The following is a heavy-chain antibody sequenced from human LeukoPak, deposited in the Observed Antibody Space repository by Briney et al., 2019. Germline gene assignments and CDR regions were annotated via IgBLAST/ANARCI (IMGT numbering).Heavy chain of an antibody. CDR1: GGSISSSPYY. D-gene: IGHD3-10*01. Sequence: SETLSLTCTVSGGSISSSPYYWGWIRQPPGKGLEWIGSIYYSGTTHYNPSLESRVTISVDTSKNQFSLKLSSVTAADTAVYYCARVNAPYGSGSYYSSDNWFDPWGQGTLVTVSS. V-gene: IGHV4-39*07. CDR3: ARVNAPYGSGSYYSSDNWFDP. J-gene: IGHJ5*02. CDR2: IYYSGTT.